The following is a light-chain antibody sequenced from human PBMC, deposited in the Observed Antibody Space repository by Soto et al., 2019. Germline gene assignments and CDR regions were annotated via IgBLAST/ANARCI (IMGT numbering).Light chain of an antibody. CDR2: GAS. Sequence: DIQMTQSPSSLSASVGDGVTITCRASQSIGNHVNWYQQQSGKAPKLLIAGASSLQSGVPSRFSGSGSGTDFTLTIDTLQPEDFATYSCQQTYGLPTFGPGTTVAVK. CDR3: QQTYGLPT. V-gene: IGKV1-39*01. J-gene: IGKJ3*01. CDR1: QSIGNH.